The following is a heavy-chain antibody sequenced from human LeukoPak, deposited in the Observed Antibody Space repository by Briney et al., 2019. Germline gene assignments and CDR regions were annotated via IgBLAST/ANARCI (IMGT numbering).Heavy chain of an antibody. V-gene: IGHV4-4*09. CDR1: AGSISSYY. J-gene: IGHJ5*02. CDR2: IYTSGST. Sequence: SETLSLTCTVSAGSISSYYWSWIRQPPRKGLEWIGYIYTSGSTNYNPSLKSRVTISVDASKNQFSLKLSSVTAADTAVYYCERHALAGTEYNWFDPWGQGTLVTVSS. CDR3: ERHALAGTEYNWFDP. D-gene: IGHD6-19*01.